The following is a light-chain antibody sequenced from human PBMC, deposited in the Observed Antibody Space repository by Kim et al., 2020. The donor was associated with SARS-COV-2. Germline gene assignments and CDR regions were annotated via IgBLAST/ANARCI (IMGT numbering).Light chain of an antibody. CDR2: KAS. V-gene: IGKV1-5*03. J-gene: IGKJ1*01. CDR1: RTITGW. CDR3: QQYDTLWT. Sequence: SASGGERVTITCRTSRTITGWLAWYQQKPGKAPKLLIYKASSLESGVPSRFSGSGSGTEFTLTISSLQPDDFATYYCQQYDTLWTFGQGTKVDIK.